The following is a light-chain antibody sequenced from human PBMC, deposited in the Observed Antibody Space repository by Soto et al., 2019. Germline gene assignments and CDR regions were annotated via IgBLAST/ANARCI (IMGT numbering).Light chain of an antibody. CDR2: AAS. J-gene: IGKJ4*01. CDR3: LQDFNYPLT. Sequence: IQMTQSPSSLSASVGDRVTITCRASQGIRNALGWYQQKPGKAPKLLIYAASSLQSGVPSRFSGGGSGTDFTLTISSLQPEDFATYYCLQDFNYPLTFGGGTRVEIK. CDR1: QGIRNA. V-gene: IGKV1-6*01.